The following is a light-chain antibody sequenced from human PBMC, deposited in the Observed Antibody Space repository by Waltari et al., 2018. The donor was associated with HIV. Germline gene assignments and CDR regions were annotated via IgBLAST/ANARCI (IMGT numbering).Light chain of an antibody. CDR2: AAS. CDR1: QGMSNS. J-gene: IGKJ1*01. V-gene: IGKV1-27*01. CDR3: QKYNSAPRT. Sequence: DIQMTQSPSSLSASVGDRVTITCRASQGMSNSVAWYQQKPGKVPKLLIYAASTLQSGVPSRFSGSGSGTDFTLTISSLQPEDVATYYCQKYNSAPRTFGQGTKVEIK.